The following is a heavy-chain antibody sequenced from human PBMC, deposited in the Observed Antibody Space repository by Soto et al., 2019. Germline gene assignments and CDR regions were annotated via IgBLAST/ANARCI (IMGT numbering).Heavy chain of an antibody. V-gene: IGHV3-21*01. D-gene: IGHD2-15*01. CDR1: GFTFSSYS. J-gene: IGHJ3*01. Sequence: GGSLRLSCAASGFTFSSYSMNWVRQAPGKGLEWVSSISSSSYIYYADSVKGRFTISRDNAKNSLYLQMNSLRAEDTAVYYCARDTLLVVVAASGAFECWGQGTMV. CDR2: ISSSSYI. CDR3: ARDTLLVVVAASGAFEC.